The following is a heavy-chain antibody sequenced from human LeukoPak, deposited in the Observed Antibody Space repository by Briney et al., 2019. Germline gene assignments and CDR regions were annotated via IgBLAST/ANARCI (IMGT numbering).Heavy chain of an antibody. Sequence: SVKVSCKASGGTFSSYAISWVRQAPGQGPEWMGGIIPIFGTANYAQKFQGRVTITTDESTSTAYMELSSLRSEDTAVYYCARVVPLAAGYDRAGYYFDYWGQGTLVTVSS. CDR3: ARVVPLAAGYDRAGYYFDY. V-gene: IGHV1-69*05. J-gene: IGHJ4*02. CDR2: IIPIFGTA. CDR1: GGTFSSYA. D-gene: IGHD3-22*01.